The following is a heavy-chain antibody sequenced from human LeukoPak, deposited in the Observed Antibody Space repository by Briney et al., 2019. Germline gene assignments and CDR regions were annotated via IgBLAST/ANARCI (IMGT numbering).Heavy chain of an antibody. CDR3: AEPTRGSGSFLIDY. J-gene: IGHJ4*02. Sequence: PGGSLRLSCEASGFSFSNYGMHWVRQAPGKGLEWVAVIWDDGSYKYYADSVKGRFTISRDNSKNTLYLQMNSLRAEDTAVYYCAEPTRGSGSFLIDYWGQGTLVTVSS. V-gene: IGHV3-33*06. CDR2: IWDDGSYK. CDR1: GFSFSNYG. D-gene: IGHD1-26*01.